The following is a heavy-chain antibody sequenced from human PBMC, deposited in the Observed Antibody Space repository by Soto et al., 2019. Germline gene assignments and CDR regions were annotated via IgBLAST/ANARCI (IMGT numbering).Heavy chain of an antibody. CDR1: GYTFTSYY. J-gene: IGHJ5*02. D-gene: IGHD2-21*02. V-gene: IGHV1-46*01. Sequence: ASVKVSCKASGYTFTSYYMHWVRQAPGQGLEWMGIINPSGGSTSYAQKFQVRVTMTRDTSTSTVYMELSSLRSEDTAVYYCARSYCGGDCYYSRGYDWFDPWG. CDR2: INPSGGST. CDR3: ARSYCGGDCYYSRGYDWFDP.